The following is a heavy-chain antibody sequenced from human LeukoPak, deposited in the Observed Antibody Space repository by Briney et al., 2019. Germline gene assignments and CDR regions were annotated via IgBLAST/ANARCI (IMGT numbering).Heavy chain of an antibody. V-gene: IGHV4-61*02. D-gene: IGHD3-3*01. Sequence: SQTLSLTCTVSGGSISSGSYYWSWIRQPAGKGLEWIGRIYTSGSTNYNPSLKSRVTISVDTSKNQFSLKLSSVTAADTAVYYCARHAKVRFWSGLAFDIWGQGTMVTVSS. CDR1: GGSISSGSYY. CDR3: ARHAKVRFWSGLAFDI. J-gene: IGHJ3*02. CDR2: IYTSGST.